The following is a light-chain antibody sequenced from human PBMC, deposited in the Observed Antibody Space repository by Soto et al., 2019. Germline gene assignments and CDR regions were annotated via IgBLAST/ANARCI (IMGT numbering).Light chain of an antibody. Sequence: DIQMTQSPSSLSASVGDRVTITCRASQSISSYLNWYQQKPGKAPKLLIYAASSLQSGVPSRFSGSGSGTDFSLTISSLQPEDFATYHCQQSYSTLFTFGPGTKVDIK. V-gene: IGKV1-39*01. CDR1: QSISSY. CDR3: QQSYSTLFT. CDR2: AAS. J-gene: IGKJ3*01.